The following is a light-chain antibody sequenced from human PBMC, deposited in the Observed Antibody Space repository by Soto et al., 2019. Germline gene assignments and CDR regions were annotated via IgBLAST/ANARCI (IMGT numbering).Light chain of an antibody. CDR2: AAS. CDR1: QTISDF. Sequence: DLQMTQSPSSLSDSLGDSVTIXXRASQTISDFLNWYQHKPGKAPKLXIYAASSLQSGVPSRFSGSGSGTDFTLTISSLQPEDFATYYCQQSYSTPKTFGQGTKVDIK. V-gene: IGKV1-39*01. CDR3: QQSYSTPKT. J-gene: IGKJ1*01.